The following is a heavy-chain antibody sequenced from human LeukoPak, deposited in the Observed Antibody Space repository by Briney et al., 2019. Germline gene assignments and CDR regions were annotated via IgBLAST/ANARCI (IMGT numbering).Heavy chain of an antibody. J-gene: IGHJ1*01. CDR2: IRYGGSHH. CDR3: ARDSGTWFYLQH. Sequence: QPGRSLRLACAASGFSFSRYGMGWVRQAAGKGRGWVAFIRYGGSHHLYGDSVRGRFPISRDNPKNTLYLQMNSLRGEDTAVYFCARDSGTWFYLQHWGQGTLVTVSS. D-gene: IGHD2/OR15-2a*01. CDR1: GFSFSRYG. V-gene: IGHV3-33*07.